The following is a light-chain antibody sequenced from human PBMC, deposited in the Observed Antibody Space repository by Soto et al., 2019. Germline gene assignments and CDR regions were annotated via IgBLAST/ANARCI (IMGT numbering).Light chain of an antibody. Sequence: QSVLTQSPSASASLGASVKLTCTLSSGHSSYAIAWHQQQPEKGPRHLMKLNSDGSHNKGDGIPDRFSGSSSGAERYLTISSLQPEDESDYFCQTWASGVWVFGGGTKLTVL. CDR1: SGHSSYA. CDR2: LNSDGSH. CDR3: QTWASGVWV. J-gene: IGLJ3*02. V-gene: IGLV4-69*01.